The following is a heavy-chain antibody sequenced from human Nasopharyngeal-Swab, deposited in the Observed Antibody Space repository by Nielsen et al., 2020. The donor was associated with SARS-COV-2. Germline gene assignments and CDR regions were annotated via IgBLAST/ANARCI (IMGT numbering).Heavy chain of an antibody. CDR1: GGSISSGGYY. D-gene: IGHD3-10*01. V-gene: IGHV4-31*03. CDR3: ARGLLRYYDSGSSPTPPDY. CDR2: IYYSGST. Sequence: SETLSLTCTVSGGSISSGGYYWSWIRQHPGKGLEWIGYIYYSGSTYYNPSLKSRVTISVDTSKNQFPLKLSSVTAADTAVYYRARGLLRYYDSGSSPTPPDYWGQGTLVTVSS. J-gene: IGHJ4*02.